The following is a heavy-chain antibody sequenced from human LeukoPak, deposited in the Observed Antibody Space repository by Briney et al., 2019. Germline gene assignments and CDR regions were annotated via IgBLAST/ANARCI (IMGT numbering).Heavy chain of an antibody. D-gene: IGHD2-2*01. J-gene: IGHJ3*02. V-gene: IGHV5-51*01. CDR1: GYSFTSYW. Sequence: GASLQISCKGSGYSFTSYWIGWVRQLPGKGLEWMGIIYPGDSDTRYSPSFQGQVTISADKSISTAYLQWSSLKASDTAMYYCARGFLGYCSSTSCSTYDAFDIWGQGTMVTVSS. CDR3: ARGFLGYCSSTSCSTYDAFDI. CDR2: IYPGDSDT.